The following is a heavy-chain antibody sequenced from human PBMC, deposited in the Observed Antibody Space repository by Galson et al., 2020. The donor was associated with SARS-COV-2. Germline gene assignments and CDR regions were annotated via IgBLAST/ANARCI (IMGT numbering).Heavy chain of an antibody. CDR1: GFIFSGYG. J-gene: IGHJ4*02. V-gene: IGHV3-33*01. CDR2: IWYDGTNK. D-gene: IGHD6-19*01. Sequence: GESLKISCAASGFIFSGYGMHWVRQAPGKGLEWVAMIWYDGTNKFYGESVQGRFLISRDNSKNTVYLHMNRLRAEDTAVYYCARDNHIQWLHSSTAAYYFDSWGQGTLVTVSS. CDR3: ARDNHIQWLHSSTAAYYFDS.